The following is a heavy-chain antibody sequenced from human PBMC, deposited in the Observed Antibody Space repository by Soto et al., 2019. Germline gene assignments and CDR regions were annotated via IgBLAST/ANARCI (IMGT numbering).Heavy chain of an antibody. D-gene: IGHD3-3*01. CDR1: GGSFSGYY. Sequence: PSETLSLTCAVYGGSFSGYYWSWIRQPPGKELEWIGEINHSGSTNYNPSLKSRVTISVDTSKNQFSLKLSSVTAADTAVYYCARVSPPVLRFLEWFPDPYYFDYWGQGTLVTVSS. J-gene: IGHJ4*02. V-gene: IGHV4-34*01. CDR3: ARVSPPVLRFLEWFPDPYYFDY. CDR2: INHSGST.